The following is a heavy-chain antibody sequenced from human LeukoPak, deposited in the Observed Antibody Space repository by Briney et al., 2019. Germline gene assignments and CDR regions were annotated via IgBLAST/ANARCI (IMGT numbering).Heavy chain of an antibody. Sequence: ASVKVSCKTSGYTFNIYGVNWVRQAPGQGLEWMGWINPNSGGTNYAQKFQGRVTMTRDTSISTAYMELSRLRSDDTAVYYCARVMVRGVPVRYNWFDPWGQGTLVTVSS. CDR2: INPNSGGT. J-gene: IGHJ5*02. D-gene: IGHD3-10*01. V-gene: IGHV1-2*02. CDR1: GYTFNIYG. CDR3: ARVMVRGVPVRYNWFDP.